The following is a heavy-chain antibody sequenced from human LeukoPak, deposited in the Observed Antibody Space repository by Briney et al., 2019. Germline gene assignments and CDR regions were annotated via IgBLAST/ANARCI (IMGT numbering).Heavy chain of an antibody. CDR2: INPNSGGT. J-gene: IGHJ6*02. CDR3: AREWGYYGSGSYPEADYYYGMDV. Sequence: ASVKDSCKASGYTLTRYYMHWVRQAPGQGLEWMGWINPNSGGTNYAQKFQGRVTMTRDTSISTAYMELSRLRSDDTAVYYCAREWGYYGSGSYPEADYYYGMDVWGQGTTVTVSS. CDR1: GYTLTRYY. V-gene: IGHV1-2*02. D-gene: IGHD3-10*01.